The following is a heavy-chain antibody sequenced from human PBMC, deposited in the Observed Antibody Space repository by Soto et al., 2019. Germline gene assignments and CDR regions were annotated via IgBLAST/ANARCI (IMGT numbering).Heavy chain of an antibody. J-gene: IGHJ4*02. Sequence: GGSLRLSCAASEFTFSSYWMHWVRQAPEKGLVWVSRINSDGSNTSYADSVKGRFTISRDNAKNTLYLQMNSLRAEDTAVYYCARTGPRVYCSGGSCYYFDFWGQGTLVTVSS. V-gene: IGHV3-74*01. CDR2: INSDGSNT. CDR3: ARTGPRVYCSGGSCYYFDF. D-gene: IGHD2-15*01. CDR1: EFTFSSYW.